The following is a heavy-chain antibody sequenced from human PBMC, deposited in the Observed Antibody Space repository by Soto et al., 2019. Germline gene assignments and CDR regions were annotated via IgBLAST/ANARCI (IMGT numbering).Heavy chain of an antibody. V-gene: IGHV4-30-2*01. CDR1: GGSISSGGFS. Sequence: QLQLQESGSGLVRPSQTLSLTCAVSGGSISSGGFSWRWIRQPPGKGLESIGYIYHSGSTYYNPSLKSRVTISVDRSKNQFSLKLSSVTAADTAVYYCAGGIAARPLGYWGQGTLVTVSS. D-gene: IGHD6-6*01. CDR3: AGGIAARPLGY. CDR2: IYHSGST. J-gene: IGHJ4*02.